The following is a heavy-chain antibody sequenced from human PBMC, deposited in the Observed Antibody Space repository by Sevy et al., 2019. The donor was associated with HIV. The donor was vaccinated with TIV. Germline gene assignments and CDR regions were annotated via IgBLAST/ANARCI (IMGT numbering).Heavy chain of an antibody. Sequence: ASVKVSCKASGGTFSSYGISWVRQAPGQGLECMGGIIPILGTVNYAQKCQGRVTITADESTKTAYMELSSLGSEDTAVYYCARGGGNGWYYFDYWGQETLVTVSS. CDR1: GGTFSSYG. CDR3: ARGGGNGWYYFDY. V-gene: IGHV1-69*13. CDR2: IIPILGTV. J-gene: IGHJ4*02. D-gene: IGHD6-19*01.